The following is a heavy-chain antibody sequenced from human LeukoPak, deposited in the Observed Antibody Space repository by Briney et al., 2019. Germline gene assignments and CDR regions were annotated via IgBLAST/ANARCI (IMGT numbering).Heavy chain of an antibody. CDR2: INPKSGAT. D-gene: IGHD5-12*01. J-gene: IGHJ5*02. CDR3: ARLGDPAIVATLSSIWFDP. V-gene: IGHV1-2*02. CDR1: GYTFTRYY. Sequence: ASVKVSCKASGYTFTRYYMHWVRQAPGQGHEWMGWINPKSGATKSAQKLQGRVTMTRDTSISAAYMELSRLKSDDTAVYYYARLGDPAIVATLSSIWFDPWGQGTLVTVSS.